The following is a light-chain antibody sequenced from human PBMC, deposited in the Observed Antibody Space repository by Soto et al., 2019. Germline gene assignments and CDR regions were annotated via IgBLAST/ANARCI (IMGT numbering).Light chain of an antibody. CDR3: QQYSSYPWT. V-gene: IGKV1-5*01. Sequence: IQRPKSLSNVRESVGYGDTVTRRASQRISSWLAWYQQKPGKAPKLLIYDASSLESGVPARFSGSGSGTEFTLTISSLQPDDFAAYYCQQYSSYPWTFGQGTKVDIK. CDR1: QRISSW. CDR2: DAS. J-gene: IGKJ1*01.